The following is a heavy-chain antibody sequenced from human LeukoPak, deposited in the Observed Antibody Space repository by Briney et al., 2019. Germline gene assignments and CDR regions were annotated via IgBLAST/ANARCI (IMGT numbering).Heavy chain of an antibody. CDR1: GFTVSSNY. CDR3: ARAVTVVTRGGLVFDY. V-gene: IGHV3-53*01. D-gene: IGHD2-21*02. Sequence: GGSLRLSCAASGFTVSSNYMSWVRQAPGKGLEWVSVIYSDGRTYYADSVKGRFTISRDNAKNSLFLQMNSLRDEDTSVYYCARAVTVVTRGGLVFDYWGQGTLVTVSS. J-gene: IGHJ4*02. CDR2: IYSDGRT.